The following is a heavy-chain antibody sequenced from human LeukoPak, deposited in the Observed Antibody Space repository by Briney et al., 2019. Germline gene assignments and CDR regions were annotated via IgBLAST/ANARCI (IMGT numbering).Heavy chain of an antibody. V-gene: IGHV3-21*01. CDR2: ISSSSSYV. D-gene: IGHD5-24*01. CDR3: AGGDGYNRWGDY. J-gene: IGHJ4*02. Sequence: GGSLRLSCAASGFTFSSYSMNWVRQAPGKGLEWVSSISSSSSYVYYADSVKGRFTISRDNAKNSLYLQMNSLRAEDTAVYYCAGGDGYNRWGDYWGQGTLVTVSS. CDR1: GFTFSSYS.